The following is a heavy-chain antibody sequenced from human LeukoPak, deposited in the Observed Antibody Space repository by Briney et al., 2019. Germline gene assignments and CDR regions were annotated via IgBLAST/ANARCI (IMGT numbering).Heavy chain of an antibody. CDR2: ISWNSGSI. CDR3: VKDQLVVITAIDY. D-gene: IGHD3-22*01. Sequence: GGSLRLSCAASGFTFSSYGMHWVRQAPGKGLEWVSGISWNSGSIGYADSVKGRFTISRDNAKNSLYLQMNSLRAEDTALYYCVKDQLVVITAIDYWGQGTLVTVSS. CDR1: GFTFSSYG. J-gene: IGHJ4*02. V-gene: IGHV3-9*01.